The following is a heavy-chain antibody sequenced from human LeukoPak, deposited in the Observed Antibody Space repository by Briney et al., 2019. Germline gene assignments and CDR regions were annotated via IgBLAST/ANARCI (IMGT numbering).Heavy chain of an antibody. CDR3: ARGTGQYYYGMDV. V-gene: IGHV3-33*01. CDR2: IWYDGSNK. D-gene: IGHD3/OR15-3a*01. J-gene: IGHJ6*02. CDR1: GFTFSSYG. Sequence: AGGSLRLSCAASGFTFSSYGMHWVRQAPGKGLEWVAVIWYDGSNKYYADSVKGRFTISRDNSKNTLYLQMNSLRAEDTGVYFCARGTGQYYYGMDVWGQGTTVTVSS.